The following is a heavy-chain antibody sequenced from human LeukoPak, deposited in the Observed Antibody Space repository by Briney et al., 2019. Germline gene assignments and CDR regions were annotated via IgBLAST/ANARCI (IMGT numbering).Heavy chain of an antibody. D-gene: IGHD6-19*01. CDR1: GDSVSSNSAA. J-gene: IGHJ2*01. CDR3: AGVAVADSRHTHWYFDL. V-gene: IGHV6-1*01. Sequence: SQTLSLTRAISGDSVSSNSAAWNWIRQSPSRGLEWLGRTYYRSKWYNDYAVSVKGRITINPDTAKNQFSLQLNSVTPEDTAVYYCAGVAVADSRHTHWYFDLWGRGTLVTVSS. CDR2: TYYRSKWYN.